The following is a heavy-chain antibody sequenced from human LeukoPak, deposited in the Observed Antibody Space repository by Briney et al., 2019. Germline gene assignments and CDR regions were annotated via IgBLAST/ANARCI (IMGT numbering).Heavy chain of an antibody. CDR1: GFTFSSYA. CDR3: ARDRSVGLYDIWSGLKEFYGMDV. V-gene: IGHV3-30-3*01. D-gene: IGHD3-3*01. CDR2: ISYGGSNK. J-gene: IGHJ6*02. Sequence: GGSLRLSCAASGFTFSSYAMHWVRQAPGKGLEWVAVISYGGSNKYYADSVKGRFTISRDNSKNTLYLQMNSLRAEDTAVYYCARDRSVGLYDIWSGLKEFYGMDVWGQGTTVTVSS.